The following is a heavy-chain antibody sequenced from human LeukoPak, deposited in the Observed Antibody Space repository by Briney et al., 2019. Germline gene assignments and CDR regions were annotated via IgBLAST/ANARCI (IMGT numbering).Heavy chain of an antibody. CDR1: GFTFSNYW. V-gene: IGHV3-7*01. J-gene: IGHJ4*02. D-gene: IGHD5-24*01. Sequence: GGSLRLSCVASGFTFSNYWINWVRQAPGKGLEWVAHIKEDGSEQHYVDSVKGRFTMSRDNAKNSLYLQMNSLRVEDTAVFYCTAWTDRGYNFWGQGTLVTVSS. CDR3: TAWTDRGYNF. CDR2: IKEDGSEQ.